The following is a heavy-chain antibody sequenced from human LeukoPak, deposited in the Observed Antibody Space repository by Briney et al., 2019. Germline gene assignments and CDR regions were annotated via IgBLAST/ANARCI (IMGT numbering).Heavy chain of an antibody. D-gene: IGHD4-17*01. CDR1: GGSISSGSHY. Sequence: PSETLSLTCTVSGGSISSGSHYWSWIRQPAGKALESIGRVYVSGSTNYNPSLKSRVTISIDTSKNHFSLRLSSVTAADTAVYYCARETTARGYFDYWGQGTLVTVSS. CDR2: VYVSGST. CDR3: ARETTARGYFDY. V-gene: IGHV4-61*02. J-gene: IGHJ4*02.